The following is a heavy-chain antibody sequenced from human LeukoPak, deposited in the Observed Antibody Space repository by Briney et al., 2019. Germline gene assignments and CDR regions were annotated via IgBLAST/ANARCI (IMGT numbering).Heavy chain of an antibody. CDR3: ARVGVRTYCGSGCYSDFFDK. J-gene: IGHJ4*02. CDR1: GDSFSGSTSD. D-gene: IGHD2-21*01. V-gene: IGHV4-39*07. CDR2: IYYRGST. Sequence: SETLSLTCSVTGDSFSGSTSDWAWIRQPPGKGLEWIGNIYYRGSTHYSPSLESRVTISVDTSKNQFSLRLSSVTAADTAVYYCARVGVRTYCGSGCYSDFFDKWGQGTLVTLSS.